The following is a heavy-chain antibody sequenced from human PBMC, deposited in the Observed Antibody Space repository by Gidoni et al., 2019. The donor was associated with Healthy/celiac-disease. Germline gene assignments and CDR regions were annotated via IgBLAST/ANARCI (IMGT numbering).Heavy chain of an antibody. CDR3: ARASGSYFYGMDV. D-gene: IGHD1-26*01. J-gene: IGHJ6*02. CDR2: IYYSGSP. CDR1: GGSISSSY. Sequence: QVQLQESGPGLVKPSEILSLTCTVSGGSISSSYWSWVRQPPGKGLEWIGYIYYSGSPNYNPSLKSRVTISVDTSKNPFSLKLSSVTAADTAVYYCARASGSYFYGMDVWGQGPTVTVSS. V-gene: IGHV4-59*01.